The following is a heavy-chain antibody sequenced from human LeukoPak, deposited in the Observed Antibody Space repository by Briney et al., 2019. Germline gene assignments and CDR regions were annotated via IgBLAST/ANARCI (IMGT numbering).Heavy chain of an antibody. J-gene: IGHJ4*02. CDR3: ARDKVTY. V-gene: IGHV3-7*03. CDR2: INEDGSEK. CDR1: GFTFSNYW. Sequence: GGYLRLSCAPSGFTFSNYWMSWVRQAPGKGLEWVANINEDGSEKYYVDSVKGRFTISRDNAKNSLYLQMNSLRVEDTAVYYCARDKVTYWGQGTLVTVSS.